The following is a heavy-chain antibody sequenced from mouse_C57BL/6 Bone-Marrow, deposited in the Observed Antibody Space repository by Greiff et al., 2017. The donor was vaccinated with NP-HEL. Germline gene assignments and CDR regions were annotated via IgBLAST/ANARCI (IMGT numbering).Heavy chain of an antibody. V-gene: IGHV5-17*01. D-gene: IGHD1-1*01. CDR1: GFTFSDYG. J-gene: IGHJ4*01. Sequence: LMESGGGLVKPGGSLKLSCAASGFTFSDYGMHWVRQAPEKGLEWVAYISSGSSTIYYADKVKGRLTISRDNAKNTLFLQMTSLRSEDTAMYYCARRGGVLSDYYAMDYWGQGTSVTVSS. CDR3: ARRGGVLSDYYAMDY. CDR2: ISSGSSTI.